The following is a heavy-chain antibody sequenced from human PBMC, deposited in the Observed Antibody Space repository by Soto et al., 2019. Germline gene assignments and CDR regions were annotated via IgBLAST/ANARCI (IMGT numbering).Heavy chain of an antibody. Sequence: SETLSLTCTVSGGSISSYYWSWIRQPPGKGLEWIGYIYYSGSTNYNPSLKSRVTISVDTSKNQFSLKLSSVTAADTAVYYCARHGAVVAATTSWFDPWGQGTLVTVSS. CDR2: IYYSGST. CDR1: GGSISSYY. V-gene: IGHV4-59*08. J-gene: IGHJ5*02. D-gene: IGHD2-15*01. CDR3: ARHGAVVAATTSWFDP.